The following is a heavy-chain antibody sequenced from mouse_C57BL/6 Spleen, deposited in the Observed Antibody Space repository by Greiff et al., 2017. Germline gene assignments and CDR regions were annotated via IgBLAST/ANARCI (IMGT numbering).Heavy chain of an antibody. J-gene: IGHJ1*03. CDR2: INPNNGGT. CDR1: GYTFTDYN. V-gene: IGHV1-22*01. D-gene: IGHD2-3*01. Sequence: EVQLQQSGPELVKPGASVKMSCKASGYTFTDYNMHWVKQSHGKSLEWIGYINPNNGGTSYNQKFKGKATLTVNKSSSTAYMELRSLTSEDSAVYYCARSGYDYRYFDVWGTGTTVTVSS. CDR3: ARSGYDYRYFDV.